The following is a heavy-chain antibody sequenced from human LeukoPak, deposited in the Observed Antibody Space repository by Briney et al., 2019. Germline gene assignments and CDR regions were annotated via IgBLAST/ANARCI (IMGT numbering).Heavy chain of an antibody. J-gene: IGHJ5*02. Sequence: PSETLSLTCTVSGGSISSYYWSWIRQPPGKGLEWIGYIYTSGSTNYNPSLKSRVTISVDTSKNQFSLKLSSVTAADTAVYYCARSIMAEAGFDPWGQGTLVTVSS. D-gene: IGHD6-19*01. CDR1: GGSISSYY. CDR2: IYTSGST. V-gene: IGHV4-4*09. CDR3: ARSIMAEAGFDP.